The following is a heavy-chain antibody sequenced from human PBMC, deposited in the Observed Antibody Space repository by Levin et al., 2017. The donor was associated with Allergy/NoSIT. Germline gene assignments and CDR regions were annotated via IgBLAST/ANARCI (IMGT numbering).Heavy chain of an antibody. D-gene: IGHD3-3*02. Sequence: GESLKISCTASGFTFGDYAMNWFRQAPGKGLEWVSFIRSRAYGGTAEYAASAKGRFTMSRDDSNSIAYLQMNSLKTEDTAVYYCSRDHFRPGDYFDYWGQGTLVTVSS. CDR3: SRDHFRPGDYFDY. CDR2: IRSRAYGGTA. V-gene: IGHV3-49*03. CDR1: GFTFGDYA. J-gene: IGHJ4*02.